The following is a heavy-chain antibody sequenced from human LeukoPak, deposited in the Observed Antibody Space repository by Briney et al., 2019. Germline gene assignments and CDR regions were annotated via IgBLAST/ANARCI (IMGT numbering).Heavy chain of an antibody. CDR1: GFTFSSYG. V-gene: IGHV3-30*03. Sequence: PGRSLRLSCAASGFTFSSYGMHWVRQAPGKGLEWVAVISYDGSNKYYADSVKGRFTISRDNSKNTLYLQMNSLRAEDTAVYYCARDALERGYFDYWGQGTLVTVSS. J-gene: IGHJ4*02. D-gene: IGHD3-16*01. CDR3: ARDALERGYFDY. CDR2: ISYDGSNK.